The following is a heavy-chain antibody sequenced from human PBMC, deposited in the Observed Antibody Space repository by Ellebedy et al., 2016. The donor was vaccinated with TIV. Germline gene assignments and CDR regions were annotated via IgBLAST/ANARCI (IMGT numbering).Heavy chain of an antibody. CDR3: ARTTAFDV. J-gene: IGHJ3*01. Sequence: SETLSLXXGVSGGSISSYYWSWIRQPPGRGLEWIGYIYSSGTTNYNPSLKGRVIMSVDTSKNQFSLRLTSVTAADTAVYYCARTTAFDVWGQGTMVTVSS. CDR1: GGSISSYY. D-gene: IGHD1-14*01. CDR2: IYSSGTT. V-gene: IGHV4-59*01.